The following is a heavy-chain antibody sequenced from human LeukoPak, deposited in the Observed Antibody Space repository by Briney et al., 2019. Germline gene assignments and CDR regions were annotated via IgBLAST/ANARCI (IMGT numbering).Heavy chain of an antibody. Sequence: GGSLRLSCAASGFTFSNYNMNWVRQAPGKGLEWVSSISSTGTYIYYADSVKGRFTISRDNAKNSLYLQMNSLRADDTAVYYCARDDDSSGFGYWGQGTLVTVSS. V-gene: IGHV3-21*01. CDR3: ARDDDSSGFGY. CDR2: ISSTGTYI. D-gene: IGHD3-22*01. CDR1: GFTFSNYN. J-gene: IGHJ4*02.